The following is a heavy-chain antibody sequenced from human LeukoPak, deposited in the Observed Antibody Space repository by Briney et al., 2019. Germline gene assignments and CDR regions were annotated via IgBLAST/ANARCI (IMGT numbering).Heavy chain of an antibody. CDR2: ISYDGSNK. J-gene: IGHJ3*02. CDR1: GFTFSSYA. Sequence: GGSLRLSCAASGFTFSSYAMHWVRQAPGKGLEWVAVISYDGSNKYYADSVKGRFTISRDNSKNTLYLQMNSLRAEDTAVYYCARDRSTSTDAFDIWGQGTMVTVSS. D-gene: IGHD2-2*01. V-gene: IGHV3-30*04. CDR3: ARDRSTSTDAFDI.